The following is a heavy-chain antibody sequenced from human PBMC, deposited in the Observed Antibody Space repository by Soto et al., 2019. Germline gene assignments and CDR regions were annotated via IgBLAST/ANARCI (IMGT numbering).Heavy chain of an antibody. CDR2: IKQDGSEK. J-gene: IGHJ2*01. CDR1: GFTFSSYW. Sequence: GGSLRLSCAVSGFTFSSYWMSWVRQAPGKGLEWVANIKQDGSEKYYVDSVKGRFTISRDNAKNSLYLQMNSLRAEDTAVYYCASAPLELFGRGTLVTVSS. V-gene: IGHV3-7*03. CDR3: ASAPLEL.